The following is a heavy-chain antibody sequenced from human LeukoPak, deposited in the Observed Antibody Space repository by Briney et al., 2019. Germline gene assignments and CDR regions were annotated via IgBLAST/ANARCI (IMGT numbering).Heavy chain of an antibody. J-gene: IGHJ4*02. CDR3: VRVKGGSISDS. Sequence: SETLSLTCTVSGDSISSYYWGWIRQPPGKGLEWIATISYSGSTYYNASVKSRVTISRDTSKNQFSLSLNSVTAADTAVYYCVRVKGGSISDSWGQGTLVTVSS. D-gene: IGHD1-26*01. CDR1: GDSISSYY. V-gene: IGHV4-39*07. CDR2: ISYSGST.